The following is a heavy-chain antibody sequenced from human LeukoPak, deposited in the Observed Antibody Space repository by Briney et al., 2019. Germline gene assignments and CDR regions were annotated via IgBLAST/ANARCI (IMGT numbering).Heavy chain of an antibody. CDR3: ARDRGLIAAAGTVNWFDP. D-gene: IGHD6-13*01. CDR2: IYHSGST. Sequence: PSQTLSLTCTVSGGFISSGGYYWSWIRQPPGKGLEWIGYIYHSGSTYYNPSLKSRVTISVDRSKNQFSLKLSSVTAADTAVYYCARDRGLIAAAGTVNWFDPWGQGTLVTVSS. J-gene: IGHJ5*02. CDR1: GGFISSGGYY. V-gene: IGHV4-30-2*01.